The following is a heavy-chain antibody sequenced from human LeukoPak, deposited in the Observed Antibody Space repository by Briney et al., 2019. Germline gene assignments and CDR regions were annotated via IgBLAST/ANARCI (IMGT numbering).Heavy chain of an antibody. J-gene: IGHJ4*02. Sequence: GGSLRLSCAASGFTFSSYWMHWVRQAPGKGLVWVSRINSDGSSTTYADSVRGRFTISRDNAKNTLYLQMNSLRPEDTAVYYCARDVDYHATSECFDYWGQGTLVTVSS. CDR1: GFTFSSYW. CDR2: INSDGSST. V-gene: IGHV3-74*03. D-gene: IGHD1-26*01. CDR3: ARDVDYHATSECFDY.